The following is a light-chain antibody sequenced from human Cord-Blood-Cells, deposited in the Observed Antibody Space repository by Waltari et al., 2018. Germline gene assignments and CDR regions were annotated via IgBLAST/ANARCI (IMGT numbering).Light chain of an antibody. CDR2: DVS. CDR1: SSDVGGYNY. V-gene: IGLV2-14*01. J-gene: IGLJ2*01. CDR3: SSYTSSSTLV. Sequence: QSALTQPASVSGSPGQSITISCTGTSSDVGGYNYVSWYQQHPGKAPKLMIYDVSNRPSGFSKRFSGSKSGNTASLTISVLQAEDEADYYCSSYTSSSTLVFGGGTKLTVL.